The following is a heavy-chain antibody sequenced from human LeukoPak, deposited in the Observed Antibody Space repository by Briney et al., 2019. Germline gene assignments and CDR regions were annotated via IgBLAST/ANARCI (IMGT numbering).Heavy chain of an antibody. J-gene: IGHJ4*02. CDR1: GGSISSYY. CDR2: IYYSGTT. CDR3: ARHLTGDLDN. Sequence: SETLSLTCTVSGGSISSYYWSWIRQPPGKGLEWIGYIYYSGTTNYNPSLKSRVTISVDTSKNQFSLKLNSVTAADTAVYYCARHLTGDLDNWGQGTLVTVSS. V-gene: IGHV4-59*08. D-gene: IGHD7-27*01.